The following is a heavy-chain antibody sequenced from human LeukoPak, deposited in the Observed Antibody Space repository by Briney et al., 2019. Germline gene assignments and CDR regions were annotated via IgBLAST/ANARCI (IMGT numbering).Heavy chain of an antibody. D-gene: IGHD3-22*01. CDR2: IYYSGST. J-gene: IGHJ5*02. Sequence: PSETLSLTCTVSGGSISSYYWSWIRQPPGKGLEWIGYIYYSGSTNYNPSLKSRVTISVDTSKNQFSLKLSSVTAADTSVYYCARMETYYYDSSGAFDPWGQGTLVTVSS. V-gene: IGHV4-59*08. CDR1: GGSISSYY. CDR3: ARMETYYYDSSGAFDP.